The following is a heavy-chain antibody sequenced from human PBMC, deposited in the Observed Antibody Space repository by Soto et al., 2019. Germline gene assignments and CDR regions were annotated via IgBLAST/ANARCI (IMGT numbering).Heavy chain of an antibody. D-gene: IGHD3-16*01. CDR3: ARAMGDWGTYYYYYGMDV. Sequence: SETLSLTCTVSGDSMTNNYWCWTRQPPGKGLEWIGYVYYSWATNYNPSLKSRVSMSPDPSRNQFSLKLTSVTGAATAVYYCARAMGDWGTYYYYYGMDVWGQGTMVTVSS. CDR2: VYYSWAT. V-gene: IGHV4-59*01. CDR1: GDSMTNNY. J-gene: IGHJ6*02.